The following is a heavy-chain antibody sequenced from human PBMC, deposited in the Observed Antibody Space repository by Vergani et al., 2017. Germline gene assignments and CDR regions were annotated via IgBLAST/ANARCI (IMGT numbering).Heavy chain of an antibody. CDR1: GYTFTSYG. CDR3: ARARYSGYGDAFDI. CDR2: ISAYNGNT. J-gene: IGHJ3*02. Sequence: QVQLVQSGAEVKKPGASVKVSCKASGYTFTSYGFSWVRQAPGQGLEWMGWISAYNGNTNYAQKFQGRVTMTRDTSISTAYMELSRLRSDDTAVYYCARARYSGYGDAFDIWGQGTMVTVSS. V-gene: IGHV1-18*01. D-gene: IGHD5-12*01.